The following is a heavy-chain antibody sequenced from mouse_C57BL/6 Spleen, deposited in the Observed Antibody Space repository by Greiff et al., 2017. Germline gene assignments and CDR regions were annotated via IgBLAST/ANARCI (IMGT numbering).Heavy chain of an antibody. Sequence: QVQLQQPGAELVKPGASVKLSCKASGYTFTSYWMQWVKQRPGQGLEWIGEIDPSDSYTNYNQKYKGKATLTVDTSSSTAYMQLSRLTSEDAAVYYCTRGGYNDYWGQGTTLTVSS. CDR3: TRGGYNDY. CDR1: GYTFTSYW. V-gene: IGHV1-50*01. D-gene: IGHD2-14*01. J-gene: IGHJ2*01. CDR2: IDPSDSYT.